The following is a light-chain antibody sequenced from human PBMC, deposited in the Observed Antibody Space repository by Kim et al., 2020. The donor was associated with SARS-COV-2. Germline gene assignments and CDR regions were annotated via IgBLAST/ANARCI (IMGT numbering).Light chain of an antibody. J-gene: IGKJ1*01. CDR3: QYYASSTWA. CDR2: GAS. CDR1: QSVDSSS. V-gene: IGKV3-20*01. Sequence: CPGEGATLSCRVSQSVDSSSLAWYQQKPGQAPRLLIYGASTRATGITDRFSGTGSGTDFTLTISRLELEDFAVYYCQYYASSTWAFGQGTKVDIK.